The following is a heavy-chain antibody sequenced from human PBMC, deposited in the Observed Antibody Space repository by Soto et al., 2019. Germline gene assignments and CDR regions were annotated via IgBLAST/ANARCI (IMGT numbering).Heavy chain of an antibody. CDR2: ISGGGGR. Sequence: GSLRLSCAASGFTFSNNAMRWVRQAPGKGLEWVSTISGGGGRYYADSVKGRFTISRDNSESTLYLQMNSLRAEDTAVYFCAKGACSGGSCYGTDYWGQGTLVTVSS. J-gene: IGHJ4*02. CDR1: GFTFSNNA. CDR3: AKGACSGGSCYGTDY. D-gene: IGHD2-15*01. V-gene: IGHV3-23*01.